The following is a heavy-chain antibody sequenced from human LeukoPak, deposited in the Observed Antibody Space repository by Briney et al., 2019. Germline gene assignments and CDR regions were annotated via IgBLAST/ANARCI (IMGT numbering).Heavy chain of an antibody. CDR1: GVSISSYY. J-gene: IGHJ4*02. D-gene: IGHD3-10*01. V-gene: IGHV4-59*01. CDR2: IYYSGST. Sequence: SETLSLTCTVSGVSISSYYWSWIRQPPGKGLEWIGYIYYSGSTNYNPSLKSRVTISVDTSKNQFSLKLSSVTAADTAVYYCARIPLVRGVTFDYWGQGTLVTVSS. CDR3: ARIPLVRGVTFDY.